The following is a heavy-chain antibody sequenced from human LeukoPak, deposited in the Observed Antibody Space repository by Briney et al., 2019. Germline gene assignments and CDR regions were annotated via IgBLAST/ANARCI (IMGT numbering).Heavy chain of an antibody. Sequence: GGSLRLSCAASGFTFSGYDMNWVRQAPGKAMEWVSSITRSGTYIFYADSVKGRFTISRDNAKNSLYLQMDSLGPEDTAVYYCARDPYSGNYGNDYYYYMDVWGKGTTVTISS. CDR2: ITRSGTYI. CDR1: GFTFSGYD. CDR3: ARDPYSGNYGNDYYYYMDV. V-gene: IGHV3-21*01. J-gene: IGHJ6*03. D-gene: IGHD1-26*01.